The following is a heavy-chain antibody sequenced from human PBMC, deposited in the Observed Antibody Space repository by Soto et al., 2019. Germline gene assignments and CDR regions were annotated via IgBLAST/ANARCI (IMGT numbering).Heavy chain of an antibody. V-gene: IGHV6-1*01. CDR3: ARDNGGRSSSAWYAVNCLDT. J-gene: IGHJ5*02. Sequence: SQTLSLTCAISGDSVSSNSAAWNWIRQSPSRGLEWLGRTYYRSKWYNDYAVSVKSRITINPDTSKNQFSLQLNSVTPEDTAVYYCARDNGGRSSSAWYAVNCLDTWGQGTLVTVSS. CDR2: TYYRSKWYN. CDR1: GDSVSSNSAA. D-gene: IGHD6-19*01.